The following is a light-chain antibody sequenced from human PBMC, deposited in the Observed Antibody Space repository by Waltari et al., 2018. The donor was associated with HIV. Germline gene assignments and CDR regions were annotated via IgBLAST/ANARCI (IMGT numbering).Light chain of an antibody. Sequence: SSELSQDPGVSVTLGQTVRITCQGDSPRSYSASWYQQRPGQAPVLVMSGKINRPSPIPDLFSASSSGTTVSWTITGAQPEDEADYYCSSRDTINNHLLVGGGPKVTVL. CDR1: SPRSYS. CDR3: SSRDTINNHLL. J-gene: IGLJ2*01. CDR2: GKI. V-gene: IGLV3-19*01.